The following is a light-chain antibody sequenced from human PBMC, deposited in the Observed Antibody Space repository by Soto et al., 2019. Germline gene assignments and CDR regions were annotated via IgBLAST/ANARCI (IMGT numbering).Light chain of an antibody. CDR2: DNN. Sequence: QSVLTQPPPVSAAPGQKVTISCSGSSSNHPDNYVSWYQQPPGTAPKLLIYDNNKRSSGIPDRFSASKSGTSATLGITGLQAGDEADYYCGAWDSSLSVYVFGTGTKVTVL. CDR1: SSNHPDNY. J-gene: IGLJ1*01. V-gene: IGLV1-51*01. CDR3: GAWDSSLSVYV.